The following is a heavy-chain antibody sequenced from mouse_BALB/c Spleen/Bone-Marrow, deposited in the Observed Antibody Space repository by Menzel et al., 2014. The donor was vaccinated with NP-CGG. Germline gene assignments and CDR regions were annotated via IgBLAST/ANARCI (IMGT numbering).Heavy chain of an antibody. CDR2: IRNKANCYTT. V-gene: IGHV7-3*02. Sequence: EVMLVESGGGLVQPGGSLRLSCATSGFTFTDYYMNWVRQPPGKALEWLGFIRNKANCYTTEYSASVKSRFTISRDNSQNILYLQMNTLRVDDSATYYCARDKGRVFFDYWGQGTTLTVSP. CDR3: ARDKGRVFFDY. CDR1: GFTFTDYY. J-gene: IGHJ2*01.